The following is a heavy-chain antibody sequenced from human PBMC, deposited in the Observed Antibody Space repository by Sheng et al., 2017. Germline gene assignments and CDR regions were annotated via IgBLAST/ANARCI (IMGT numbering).Heavy chain of an antibody. V-gene: IGHV3-7*01. CDR3: ARESHATFDI. CDR1: GFTFNTWW. Sequence: DVQLVESGGGLVQPGGSLRLSCAASGFTFNTWWLSWVRQAPGKGLEWVANIKQDGTEEYYAASVKGRFAISRDNAQKSLYLQMNSLRPEDTAVYYCARESHATFDIWGQGTMVTVSS. CDR2: IKQDGTEE. J-gene: IGHJ3*02.